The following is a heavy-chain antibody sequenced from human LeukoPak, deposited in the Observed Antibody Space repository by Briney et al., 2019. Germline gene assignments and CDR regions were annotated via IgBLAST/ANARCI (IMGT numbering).Heavy chain of an antibody. V-gene: IGHV1-2*06. CDR1: RYTFTAYY. Sequence: GASVKVSCKASRYTFTAYYLHWVRQAPGQGLEWMGRIIPNSGATNSAQKFQGRVTMTRDTSISTAYMELSSLRSDDTAVYYCARVRGSLYYYYGMDVWGQGTTVTVSS. D-gene: IGHD1-26*01. CDR3: ARVRGSLYYYYGMDV. CDR2: IIPNSGAT. J-gene: IGHJ6*02.